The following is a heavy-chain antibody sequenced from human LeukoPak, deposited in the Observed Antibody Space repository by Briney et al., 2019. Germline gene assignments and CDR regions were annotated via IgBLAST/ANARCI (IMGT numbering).Heavy chain of an antibody. V-gene: IGHV3-23*01. CDR2: ISGSGGST. J-gene: IGHJ6*03. CDR1: GFTFSSYA. CDR3: AKYRHCSSTSCSNYYMDV. D-gene: IGHD2-2*01. Sequence: GGSLRLSCAASGFTFSSYAMSWVRQAPGKGREWVSAISGSGGSTYYADSVKGRFTISRDNSKNTLYLQMNSLRAEDTAVYYCAKYRHCSSTSCSNYYMDVWGKGTTVTVSS.